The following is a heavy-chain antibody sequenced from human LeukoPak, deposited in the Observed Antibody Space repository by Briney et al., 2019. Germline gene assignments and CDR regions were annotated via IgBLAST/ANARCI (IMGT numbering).Heavy chain of an antibody. J-gene: IGHJ4*02. CDR2: ISAYNGNT. Sequence: ASVKVSCKASGYTFTSYDISWVRQAPGQGLEWMGWISAYNGNTNYAQKLQGRVTMTTDTSTSTAYMELRSLRSDDTAVYYCARVRSTDIVVVPAASYFDYWGQGTLVTVSS. V-gene: IGHV1-18*01. D-gene: IGHD2-2*01. CDR3: ARVRSTDIVVVPAASYFDY. CDR1: GYTFTSYD.